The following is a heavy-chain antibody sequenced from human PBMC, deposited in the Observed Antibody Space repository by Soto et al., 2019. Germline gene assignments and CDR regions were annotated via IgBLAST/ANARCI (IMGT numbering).Heavy chain of an antibody. CDR3: ARCDYLGYSGYVYYYYHGMDV. Sequence: PGGSLGLSCAASGFTFSSYWMSWVRQAPGKGLEWVANIKQDGSEKYYVDSVKGRFTISRDNAKNSLYLQMNSLRAEDTAVYYCARCDYLGYSGYVYYYYHGMDVWGQGTTVTVSS. J-gene: IGHJ6*02. V-gene: IGHV3-7*05. CDR1: GFTFSSYW. CDR2: IKQDGSEK. D-gene: IGHD5-12*01.